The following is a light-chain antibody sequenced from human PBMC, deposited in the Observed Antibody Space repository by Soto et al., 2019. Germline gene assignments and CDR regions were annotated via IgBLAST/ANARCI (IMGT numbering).Light chain of an antibody. CDR3: QQYLVTPWT. V-gene: IGKV3-20*01. CDR2: GAS. CDR1: QSVSSSY. Sequence: VLTQSPYTLSLCPGERATLSCRASQSVSSSYLAWYQQKPGQAPRLLIYGASSRATGIPDRFSGSGSGTDFTLTIGRLEPEDFAVYYCQQYLVTPWTFGQGSKVDVK. J-gene: IGKJ1*01.